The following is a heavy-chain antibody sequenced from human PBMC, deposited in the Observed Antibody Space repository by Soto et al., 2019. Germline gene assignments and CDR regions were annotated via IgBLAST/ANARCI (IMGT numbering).Heavy chain of an antibody. V-gene: IGHV4-61*01. CDR3: ARVGWGGDS. CDR1: GSSVTSGSYH. J-gene: IGHJ5*01. CDR2: KPYTGSP. D-gene: IGHD7-27*01. Sequence: QVQLQESGPGLVKPSETLSLTCSVSGSSVTSGSYHWSWIRQPPGKGLEWIGFKPYTGSPDYNPSIKRRVVISTDRSKNQCSLKFSSGTDADPAVYFCARVGWGGDSWGQGTLVTVSS.